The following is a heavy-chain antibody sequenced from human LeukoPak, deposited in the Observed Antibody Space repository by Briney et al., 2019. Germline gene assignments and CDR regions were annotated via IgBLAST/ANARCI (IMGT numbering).Heavy chain of an antibody. CDR2: IYYSGST. Sequence: SETLSLTCTVSGGSISSSSYYWGWIRQPPGKGLEWIGSIYYSGSTYYNPSLKSRVTISVDTSKNQFSLKLSCVTAADTAVYYCARVYRFLDSGWFDPWGQGTLVTVSS. J-gene: IGHJ5*02. V-gene: IGHV4-39*07. CDR1: GGSISSSSYY. D-gene: IGHD3-3*01. CDR3: ARVYRFLDSGWFDP.